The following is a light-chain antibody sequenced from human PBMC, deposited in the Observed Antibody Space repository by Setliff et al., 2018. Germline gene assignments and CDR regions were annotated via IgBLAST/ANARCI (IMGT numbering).Light chain of an antibody. Sequence: QSVLAQPPSASGTPGQRVTVSCSGSSSNFGSRSVSWFQQLPGTPPKLLIYSNNQRPSGVPDRFSGSKSGSSASLAISGLQSEDEADYYCAAENDNLNGDVFGTGTKGTV. CDR3: AAENDNLNGDV. CDR1: SSNFGSRS. J-gene: IGLJ1*01. CDR2: SNN. V-gene: IGLV1-44*01.